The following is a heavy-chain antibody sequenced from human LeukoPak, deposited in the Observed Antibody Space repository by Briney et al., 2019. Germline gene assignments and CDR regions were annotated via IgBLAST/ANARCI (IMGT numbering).Heavy chain of an antibody. Sequence: SVKVSCKASGGTFSSYAISWVRQAPGQGLEWMGRIIPILGIANYAQKFQGRVTITADKSTSTAYMELSSLRPEDTAVYYCARESTIYDFWSGYYVFDYWGQGTLVTVSS. CDR3: ARESTIYDFWSGYYVFDY. CDR1: GGTFSSYA. D-gene: IGHD3-3*01. J-gene: IGHJ4*02. CDR2: IIPILGIA. V-gene: IGHV1-69*04.